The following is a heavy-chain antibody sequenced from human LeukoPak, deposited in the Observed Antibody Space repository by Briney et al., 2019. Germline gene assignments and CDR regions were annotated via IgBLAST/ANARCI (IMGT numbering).Heavy chain of an antibody. V-gene: IGHV4-38-2*02. Sequence: SETLSLTCTVSGSSMSSDYYWGWIRQPPGKGLEWIGSISDSGSTFYNPSLKSRVTISVDTSKNQFSLKLSSVTAADTAVYYCAREQRDSNGWFEYYFDYWGQGTLVTVSS. CDR2: ISDSGST. D-gene: IGHD6-19*01. CDR3: AREQRDSNGWFEYYFDY. J-gene: IGHJ4*02. CDR1: GSSMSSDYY.